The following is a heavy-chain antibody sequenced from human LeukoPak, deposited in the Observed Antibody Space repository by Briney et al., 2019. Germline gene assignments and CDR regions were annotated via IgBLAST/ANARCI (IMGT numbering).Heavy chain of an antibody. CDR3: ARESTVIDKGIDY. V-gene: IGHV4-34*01. D-gene: IGHD4-17*01. J-gene: IGHJ4*02. CDR2: INHSGST. Sequence: SETLSLTCAVYGVSFSGYYWSWIRQPPGKGLEWIGEINHSGSTNYNPSLKSRVTISVDTSKNQFSLKLSSVTAADTAVYYCARESTVIDKGIDYWGQGTLVTVSS. CDR1: GVSFSGYY.